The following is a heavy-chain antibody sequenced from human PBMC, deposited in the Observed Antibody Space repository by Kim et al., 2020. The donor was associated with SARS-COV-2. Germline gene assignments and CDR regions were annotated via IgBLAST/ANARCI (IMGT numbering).Heavy chain of an antibody. Sequence: SETLSLTCTVSGGSISSGDYYWSWIRQPPGKGLEWIGYIYYSGSTYYNPSLKSRVTISVDTSKNQFSLKLSSVTAADTAVYYCARDTDYGDYYGMDVWGQGTTVTVSS. CDR3: ARDTDYGDYYGMDV. CDR2: IYYSGST. J-gene: IGHJ6*02. V-gene: IGHV4-30-4*01. D-gene: IGHD4-17*01. CDR1: GGSISSGDYY.